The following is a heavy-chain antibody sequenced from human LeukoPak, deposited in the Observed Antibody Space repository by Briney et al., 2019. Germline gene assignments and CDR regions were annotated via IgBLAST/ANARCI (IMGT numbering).Heavy chain of an antibody. CDR1: GYSFTSYW. CDR2: IYPGDSDT. CDR3: ARHGRGWLQSGAFDI. V-gene: IGHV5-51*01. D-gene: IGHD5-24*01. J-gene: IGHJ3*02. Sequence: GESLKISCKGSGYSFTSYWIGWVRQMPGKGLEWMGIIYPGDSDTRYSPSFQGQVTISADKSISTAYLQWSSLKASDTAMYYCARHGRGWLQSGAFDIWGQGTMVTVSS.